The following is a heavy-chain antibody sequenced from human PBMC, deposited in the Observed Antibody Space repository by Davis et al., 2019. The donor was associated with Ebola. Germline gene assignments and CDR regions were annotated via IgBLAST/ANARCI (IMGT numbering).Heavy chain of an antibody. D-gene: IGHD6-19*01. CDR1: GFTFSSYE. CDR3: ARGSGWRRSYYYYGMDV. J-gene: IGHJ6*02. CDR2: ISSSGSTI. Sequence: LSLTCAASGFTFSSYEMNWVRQAPGKGLEWVSYISSSGSTIYYADSVKGRFTISRDNAKNSLYLQMNSLRAEDTAVYYCARGSGWRRSYYYYGMDVWGQGTTVTVSS. V-gene: IGHV3-48*03.